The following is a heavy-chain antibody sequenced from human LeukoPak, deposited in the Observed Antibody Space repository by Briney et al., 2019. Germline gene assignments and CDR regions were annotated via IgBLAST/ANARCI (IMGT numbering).Heavy chain of an antibody. CDR3: ARECKGGACAFDY. V-gene: IGHV4-59*12. CDR1: GGSISSYY. Sequence: PSETLSLTCTVSGGSISSYYWSWIRQPPGKGLEWIGYIYYSGSTYYNPSLKSRVTISVDTSKNQFSLKLSSVTAADTAVYYCARECKGGACAFDYWGQGTLVTVSS. D-gene: IGHD1-26*01. CDR2: IYYSGST. J-gene: IGHJ4*02.